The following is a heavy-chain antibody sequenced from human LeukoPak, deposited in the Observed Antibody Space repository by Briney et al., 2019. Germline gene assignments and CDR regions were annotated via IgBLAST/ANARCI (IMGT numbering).Heavy chain of an antibody. Sequence: SETLSLTCAVYGGSFSGYYWSWIRQPPGKGLDWIGEINHSGSTNYNPSLKSRVTISVDTSKNQFSLKLSSVTAADTAVYYCARDWTTVTPFDYWGQGTLVTVSS. CDR3: ARDWTTVTPFDY. V-gene: IGHV4-34*01. J-gene: IGHJ4*02. CDR1: GGSFSGYY. D-gene: IGHD4-17*01. CDR2: INHSGST.